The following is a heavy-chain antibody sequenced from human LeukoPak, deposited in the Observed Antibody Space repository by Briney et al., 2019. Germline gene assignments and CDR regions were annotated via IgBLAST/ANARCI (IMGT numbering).Heavy chain of an antibody. J-gene: IGHJ4*02. V-gene: IGHV5-51*01. D-gene: IGHD3-10*01. CDR1: GYSFTTYW. CDR3: ARRYHYGSGTYYFDN. Sequence: GESLKISCETSGYSFTTYWLAWVRQMPGKGLECMGIIYPGDSDTRYSPSFQGQVTISADKSISTAYLQWSSLKASDTAMYYCARRYHYGSGTYYFDNWGQGTLVTVSS. CDR2: IYPGDSDT.